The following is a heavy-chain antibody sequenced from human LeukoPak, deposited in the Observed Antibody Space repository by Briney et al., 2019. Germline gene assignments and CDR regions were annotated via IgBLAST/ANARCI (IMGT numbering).Heavy chain of an antibody. V-gene: IGHV3-74*01. CDR1: GFTFSSYW. CDR3: ARGDPSWGVVVISEAHY. Sequence: GGSLRLSCAASGFTFSSYWMHWVRQAPGEGLVWVSRINSDGGSTSYADSVKGRFTISRDNAKNTLHLQMNSLRVEDTAVYYCARGDPSWGVVVISEAHYWGQGILVTVSS. D-gene: IGHD3-22*01. J-gene: IGHJ4*02. CDR2: INSDGGST.